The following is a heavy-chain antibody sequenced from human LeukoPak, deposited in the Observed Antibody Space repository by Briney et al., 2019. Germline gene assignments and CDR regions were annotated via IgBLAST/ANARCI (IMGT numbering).Heavy chain of an antibody. J-gene: IGHJ4*02. D-gene: IGHD5-24*01. CDR1: GGSFSGYY. Sequence: SETLSLTCAVYGGSFSGYYWSWIRQPPGKGLEWIGEINHSGSTNYNPSLKSRVTISVDTSKNQFSLKLSSVTAADTAGYYCARGSRWLQYVDYWGQGTLVTVSS. CDR2: INHSGST. V-gene: IGHV4-34*01. CDR3: ARGSRWLQYVDY.